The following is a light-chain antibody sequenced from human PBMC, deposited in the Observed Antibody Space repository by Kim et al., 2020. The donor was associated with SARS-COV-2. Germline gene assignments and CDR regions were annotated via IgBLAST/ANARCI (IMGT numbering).Light chain of an antibody. CDR1: SSDVGGNNY. CDR2: DVN. J-gene: IGLJ3*02. Sequence: QSALTQPRSVSGSPGQSVTISCTGSSSDVGGNNYLSWYQQHPGKAPKLMIFDVNKRHSGVPDRFSGSKSGNTASLLISGLQAEDEADYYCCSYAGSYTWVFGGGTQLTVL. V-gene: IGLV2-11*01. CDR3: CSYAGSYTWV.